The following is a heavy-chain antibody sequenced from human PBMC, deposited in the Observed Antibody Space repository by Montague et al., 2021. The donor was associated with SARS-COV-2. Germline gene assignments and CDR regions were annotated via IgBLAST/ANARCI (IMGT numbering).Heavy chain of an antibody. D-gene: IGHD5-12*01. CDR2: IDPSDSYT. V-gene: IGHV5-10-1*01. J-gene: IGHJ4*02. CDR3: ARRGRPYSGYTTGYFDY. Sequence: QSGAEVKKPGGSLRISCKVSGYIFISHWITWVRQMPGKGLEWMGRIDPSDSYTNYSPSFQGHVSISVDKSISTAYLQWSSLKASDTAMYYCARRGRPYSGYTTGYFDYWGQGTLVTVSS. CDR1: GYIFISHW.